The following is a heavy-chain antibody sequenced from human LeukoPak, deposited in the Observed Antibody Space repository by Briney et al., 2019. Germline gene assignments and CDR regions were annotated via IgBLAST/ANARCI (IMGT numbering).Heavy chain of an antibody. Sequence: SETLSLTCTVSGASFNSGGSYWSWIRQHPARGLEWIGYIYYGGSTYFNPSLKSRVSISVDTSENQFSLKLTSVTAADTAVYYCARGSNWNWFDPWGQGTLVTVSP. D-gene: IGHD1-20*01. CDR3: ARGSNWNWFDP. CDR1: GASFNSGGSY. CDR2: IYYGGST. J-gene: IGHJ5*02. V-gene: IGHV4-31*03.